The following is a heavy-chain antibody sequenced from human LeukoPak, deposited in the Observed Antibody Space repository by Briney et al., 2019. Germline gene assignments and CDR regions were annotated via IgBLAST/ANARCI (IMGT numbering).Heavy chain of an antibody. V-gene: IGHV3-30*02. Sequence: GGSLRLSCAASGSTFSSYGMHWVRQAPGKGLEWVAFIRYDGSNKYYADSVKGRFTISRDNSKNTLYLQMNSLRAEDTAVYYCARGRLEGRYYYYYMDVWGKGTTVTISS. CDR2: IRYDGSNK. CDR3: ARGRLEGRYYYYYMDV. CDR1: GSTFSSYG. D-gene: IGHD1-1*01. J-gene: IGHJ6*03.